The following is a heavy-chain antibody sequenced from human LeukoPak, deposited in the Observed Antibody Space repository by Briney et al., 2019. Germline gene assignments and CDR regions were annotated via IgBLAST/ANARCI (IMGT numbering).Heavy chain of an antibody. CDR2: INPNSGDT. Sequence: ASVKVSCKASGYTFTSYGISWVRQAPGQGLEWMGWINPNSGDTNYAQKFQGRVTMTRDTSISTAYMELSRLTSDDTAVYYCARGFYDPWDYWGQGTLVTVSS. CDR1: GYTFTSYG. CDR3: ARGFYDPWDY. J-gene: IGHJ4*02. D-gene: IGHD2/OR15-2a*01. V-gene: IGHV1-2*02.